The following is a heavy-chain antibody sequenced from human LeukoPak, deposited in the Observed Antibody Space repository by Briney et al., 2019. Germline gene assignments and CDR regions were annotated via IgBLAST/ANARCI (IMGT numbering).Heavy chain of an antibody. CDR2: IYHSGST. CDR1: GGSISSYY. D-gene: IGHD4-23*01. V-gene: IGHV4-4*09. CDR3: ATLTTVVTAYYFDF. Sequence: SETLSLTCSVSGGSISSYYWSWIRQPPGKGLEWIGYIYHSGSTDYNPSIKSRVTISVDTSKSQFSLKLTSVTAADTAVYYCATLTTVVTAYYFDFWGQGTLVTVSS. J-gene: IGHJ4*02.